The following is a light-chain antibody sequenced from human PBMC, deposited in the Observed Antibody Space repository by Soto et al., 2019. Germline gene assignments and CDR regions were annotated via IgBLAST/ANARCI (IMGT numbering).Light chain of an antibody. CDR2: GNS. CDR3: QSYDSSLSGSWQ. Sequence: QAVVTQPPSVSGAPGQRVTISCTGSSSNIGAGYDVHWYQQLPGTAPKLLIYGNSNRPSGVPDRFSGSKSGTSASLAITGLQAEDEADYYCQSYDSSLSGSWQFGGGTQLTVL. J-gene: IGLJ2*01. CDR1: SSNIGAGYD. V-gene: IGLV1-40*01.